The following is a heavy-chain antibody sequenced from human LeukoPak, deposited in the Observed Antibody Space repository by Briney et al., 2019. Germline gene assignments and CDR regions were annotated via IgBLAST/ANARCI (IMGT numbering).Heavy chain of an antibody. J-gene: IGHJ4*02. Sequence: ASVKVSCKASGYTFTGYYMHWVRQAPGQGLEWMGWINPNSGGTNYAQKFQGRVTMTRDTSTSTAYMELRSLRSDDTAVYYCAATMVRGVLYYFDYWGQGTLVTVSS. D-gene: IGHD3-10*01. V-gene: IGHV1-2*02. CDR2: INPNSGGT. CDR1: GYTFTGYY. CDR3: AATMVRGVLYYFDY.